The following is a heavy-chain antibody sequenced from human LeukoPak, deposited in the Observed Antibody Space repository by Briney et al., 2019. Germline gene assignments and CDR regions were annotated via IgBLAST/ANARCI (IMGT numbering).Heavy chain of an antibody. CDR2: ISSSGST. V-gene: IGHV4-61*02. J-gene: IGHJ4*02. D-gene: IGHD4-23*01. CDR1: GDSISSGDYY. CDR3: ASGGFYYGGNSDFDY. Sequence: SETLSLTCTVSGDSISSGDYYWSWIRQPAGKGLEWIGRISSSGSTNYNPSLKSRVTISVDTSKNQFSLKLSSVTAADTAVYYCASGGFYYGGNSDFDYWGQGTLVTVSS.